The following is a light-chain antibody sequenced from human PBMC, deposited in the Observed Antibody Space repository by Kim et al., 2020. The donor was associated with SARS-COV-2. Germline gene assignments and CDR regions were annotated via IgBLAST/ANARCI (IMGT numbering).Light chain of an antibody. CDR2: EVT. Sequence: QSALTQQASVSGSPGQSITISCTGTSSDVGNYNLVSWYQQHPGKAPKLMIYEVTKRPSGVSNRFSGSKSAYTASLTISGLQAEDEGDYYCCSYARNYTLVFGGGTQLTVL. CDR1: SSDVGNYNL. CDR3: CSYARNYTLV. J-gene: IGLJ3*02. V-gene: IGLV2-23*02.